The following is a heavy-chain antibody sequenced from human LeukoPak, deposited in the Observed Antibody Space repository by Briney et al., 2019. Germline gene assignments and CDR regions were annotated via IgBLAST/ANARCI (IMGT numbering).Heavy chain of an antibody. Sequence: SETLSLTCTVSGVSISSGGYYWRWIRQHPGKGLEWIGYIYYSGSTYYNPSLKSRVTISVDTSKNQFSLKLSSVTAADTAVYYCARVSYYGSGSYSPFDYWGQGTLVTVSS. CDR1: GVSISSGGYY. D-gene: IGHD3-10*01. J-gene: IGHJ4*02. V-gene: IGHV4-31*03. CDR2: IYYSGST. CDR3: ARVSYYGSGSYSPFDY.